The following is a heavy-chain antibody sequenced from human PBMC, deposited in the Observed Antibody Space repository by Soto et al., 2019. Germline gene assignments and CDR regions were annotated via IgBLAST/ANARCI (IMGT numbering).Heavy chain of an antibody. V-gene: IGHV3-33*01. D-gene: IGHD2-15*01. CDR3: ARDPPRECSGGSCYPTSGAFDI. J-gene: IGHJ3*02. CDR1: GFTFSSYG. CDR2: IWYDGSNK. Sequence: GGSLRLSCAASGFTFSSYGMHWGRQAPGKGLELVAVIWYDGSNKYYADSVKGRFTISRDNSKNTLYLQMNSLRAEDTAVYYCARDPPRECSGGSCYPTSGAFDIWGQGTMVTVSS.